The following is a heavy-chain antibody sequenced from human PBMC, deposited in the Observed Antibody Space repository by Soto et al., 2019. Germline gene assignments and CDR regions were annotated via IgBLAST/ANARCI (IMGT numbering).Heavy chain of an antibody. CDR1: GGSISSGGYY. CDR3: ARHSASWQWFDY. V-gene: IGHV4-31*03. Sequence: QVQLQESGPGLVKPSQTLSLTCSVSGGSISSGGYYWSWIRQHPEKGLELIGYIYYSGSTNYNPSLKSRVIMSVDTSSNRFSLDLRSVTAADTAIYYCARHSASWQWFDYWGQGTLVTVSS. D-gene: IGHD1-26*01. J-gene: IGHJ5*01. CDR2: IYYSGST.